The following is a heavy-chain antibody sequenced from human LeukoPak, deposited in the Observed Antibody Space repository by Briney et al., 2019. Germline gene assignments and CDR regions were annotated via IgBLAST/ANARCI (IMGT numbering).Heavy chain of an antibody. Sequence: ASETLSLTCTVSGGSISSYYWSWIRQPPGKGLEWIGYIYYSGSTNYNPSLKSRVTISADTSKNQFSLKLSSVTAADTAVYYCARGTHYDILTGLIPTGGWFDPWGQGTLVTVSS. CDR2: IYYSGST. J-gene: IGHJ5*02. CDR3: ARGTHYDILTGLIPTGGWFDP. CDR1: GGSISSYY. V-gene: IGHV4-59*01. D-gene: IGHD3-9*01.